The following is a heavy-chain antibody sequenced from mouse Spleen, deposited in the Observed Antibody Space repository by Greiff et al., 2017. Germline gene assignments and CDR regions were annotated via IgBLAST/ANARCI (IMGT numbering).Heavy chain of an antibody. J-gene: IGHJ2*01. CDR1: GYTFTDYN. CDR3: AYGYHFDY. Sequence: VQLKQSGPELVKPGASVKMSCKASGYTFTDYNMHWVKQSHGKSLEWIGYINPNNGGTSYNQKFKGKATLTVNKSSSTAYMELRSLTSEDSAVYYCAYGYHFDYWGQGTTLTVAS. D-gene: IGHD2-2*01. V-gene: IGHV1-22*01. CDR2: INPNNGGT.